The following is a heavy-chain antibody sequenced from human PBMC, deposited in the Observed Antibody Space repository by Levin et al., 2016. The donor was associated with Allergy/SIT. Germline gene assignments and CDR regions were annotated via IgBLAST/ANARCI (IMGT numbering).Heavy chain of an antibody. CDR3: AKLVWSGYFSYYYYMDV. CDR1: GFTFSSYA. Sequence: GESLKISCAASGFTFSSYAMSWVRQAPGKGLEWVSAISGSGGSTYYADSVKGRFTISRDNSKNTLYLQMNSLRAEDTAVYYCAKLVWSGYFSYYYYMDVSGQRDHGHRLL. D-gene: IGHD3-3*01. J-gene: IGHJ6*03. CDR2: ISGSGGST. V-gene: IGHV3-23*01.